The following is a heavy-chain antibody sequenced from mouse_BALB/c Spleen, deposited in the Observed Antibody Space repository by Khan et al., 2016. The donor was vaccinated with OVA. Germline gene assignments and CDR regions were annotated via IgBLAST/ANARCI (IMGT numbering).Heavy chain of an antibody. J-gene: IGHJ4*01. Sequence: QVQLKQSGPGLAAPSQSLSITCTISGFSLTNYGVHWVHQPPGKGLEWLVVIWSDGTTNYNSALNSRLTITKDNSQNQVFLKMNSLQTDDTAIYFCARQPYYHYNIMDYWGQGTSVTVSS. CDR1: GFSLTNYG. V-gene: IGHV2-6-1*01. CDR2: IWSDGTT. D-gene: IGHD2-10*01. CDR3: ARQPYYHYNIMDY.